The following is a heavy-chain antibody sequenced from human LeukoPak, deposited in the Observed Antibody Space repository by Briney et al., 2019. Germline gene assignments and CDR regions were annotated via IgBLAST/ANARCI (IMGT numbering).Heavy chain of an antibody. D-gene: IGHD3-22*01. V-gene: IGHV1-69*05. CDR2: IIPIFGTA. Sequence: SVKVSCKASGGTFSSYAISWVRQAPGQGIEWMGRIIPIFGTANYAKKFQGRVTITTDESTSTAYMELSSLRSEDTAVYYCARALYYYDSSGYYPGNFQHWGQGTLVTVSS. J-gene: IGHJ1*01. CDR3: ARALYYYDSSGYYPGNFQH. CDR1: GGTFSSYA.